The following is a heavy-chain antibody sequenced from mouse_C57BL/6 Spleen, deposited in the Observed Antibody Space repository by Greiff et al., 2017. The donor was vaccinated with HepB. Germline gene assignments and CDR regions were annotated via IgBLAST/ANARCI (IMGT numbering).Heavy chain of an antibody. Sequence: QVQLQQPGAELVMPGASVKLSCKASGYTFTSYWMHWVKQRPGQGLEWIGEIDPSDSYTNYNQKFKGKSTLTVDKSSSTAYMQLSSLTSEDSAVYYCARSEAQARAWFAYWCQGTLVTVSA. CDR2: IDPSDSYT. D-gene: IGHD3-2*02. J-gene: IGHJ3*01. CDR1: GYTFTSYW. V-gene: IGHV1-69*01. CDR3: ARSEAQARAWFAY.